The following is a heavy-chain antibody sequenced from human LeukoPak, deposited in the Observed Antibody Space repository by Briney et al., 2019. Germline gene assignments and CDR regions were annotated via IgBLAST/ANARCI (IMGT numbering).Heavy chain of an antibody. J-gene: IGHJ4*02. CDR3: ARLSPSGYGAIDY. CDR2: IYSCDSDT. Sequence: GESLKISCKGSGYSFTSYWIGWVRQLPAKGREWMGIIYSCDSDTRYSPSFQGRVTISADKSISNAYLQWSSLTASDTAMYYCARLSPSGYGAIDYWGQGTLVTVSS. V-gene: IGHV5-51*01. D-gene: IGHD6-25*01. CDR1: GYSFTSYW.